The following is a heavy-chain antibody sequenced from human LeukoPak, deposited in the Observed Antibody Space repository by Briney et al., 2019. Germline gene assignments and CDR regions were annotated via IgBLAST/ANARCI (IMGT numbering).Heavy chain of an antibody. D-gene: IGHD6-19*01. CDR3: AREGGITVAPDY. CDR1: GFFFSSYA. J-gene: IGHJ4*02. CDR2: ITGSGGST. Sequence: GGSLRLSCAASGFFFSSYAMNWVRQAPGKGLEWVSDITGSGGSTNYADSVKGRFTISRDNSENTLFLQMNSLRAEDTAVYYCAREGGITVAPDYWGQGTLVIVSS. V-gene: IGHV3-23*01.